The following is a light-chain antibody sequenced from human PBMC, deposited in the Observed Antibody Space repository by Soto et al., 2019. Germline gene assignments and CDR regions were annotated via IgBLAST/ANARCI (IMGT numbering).Light chain of an antibody. CDR2: LGS. J-gene: IGKJ1*01. CDR3: MQALQIWT. CDR1: QSLLHSNGYYY. Sequence: EIVMTQSPLSLPVTPGEPASISCRSSQSLLHSNGYYYLDWYLQKPGQSPQLLIYLGSNRASGVPDRFSGSASGTDFTLKISRVEAEDVGVYYCMQALQIWTFGQGTKVDIK. V-gene: IGKV2-28*01.